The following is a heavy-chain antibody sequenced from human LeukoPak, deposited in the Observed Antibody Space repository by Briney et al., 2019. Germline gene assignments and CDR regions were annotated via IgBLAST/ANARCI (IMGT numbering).Heavy chain of an antibody. CDR3: ARDNRRIFFDY. CDR1: GGSISSYY. Sequence: SETLSLTCTVSGGSISSYYWSWIRQPPGKGLEWIGYIYYSGSTNYSPSLKSRVTISVDTSKNQFSLKLSSVTAADTAVYYCARDNRRIFFDYWGQGTLVTVSS. V-gene: IGHV4-59*01. D-gene: IGHD2-15*01. CDR2: IYYSGST. J-gene: IGHJ4*02.